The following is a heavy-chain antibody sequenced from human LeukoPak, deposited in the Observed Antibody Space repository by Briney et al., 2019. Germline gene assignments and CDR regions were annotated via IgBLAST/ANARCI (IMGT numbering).Heavy chain of an antibody. Sequence: LSGGSLRLSCAASGFTFSSYGIHWVRLAPGKGLEWVAVISDDGTRKYYADSVQGRFTISRDNSKNTLYLQMNSLRAEDMAVYYCAREFSGYAFDIWGQGTMVTVSS. V-gene: IGHV3-30*03. CDR2: ISDDGTRK. J-gene: IGHJ3*02. CDR1: GFTFSSYG. CDR3: AREFSGYAFDI. D-gene: IGHD5-12*01.